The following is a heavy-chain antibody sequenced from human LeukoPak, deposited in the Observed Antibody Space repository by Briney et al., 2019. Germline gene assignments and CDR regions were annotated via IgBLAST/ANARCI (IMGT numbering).Heavy chain of an antibody. CDR2: ISGYNGNT. J-gene: IGHJ6*03. Sequence: ASVKVSCKASGYTFTSYGITWARQAPGQGLEWMGWISGYNGNTNYAQKLQGRVTMTTDTSTSTAYMELRSLRSDDTAVYYCATHSTRIAVRPSDYYYYMDVWGKGTTVTVSS. CDR3: ATHSTRIAVRPSDYYYYMDV. V-gene: IGHV1-18*01. CDR1: GYTFTSYG. D-gene: IGHD6-6*01.